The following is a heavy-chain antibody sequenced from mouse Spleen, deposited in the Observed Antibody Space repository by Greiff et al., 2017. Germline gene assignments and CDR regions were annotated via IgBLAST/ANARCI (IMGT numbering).Heavy chain of an antibody. CDR3: ARAPNWASYWYFDV. J-gene: IGHJ1*01. D-gene: IGHD4-1*01. V-gene: IGHV7-3*02. Sequence: EVKLVESGGGLVQPGGSLRLSCATSGFTFTDYYMSWVRQPPGKALEWLGFIRNTANGYTTEYSASVKGRFTISRDNSQSILYLQMNTLRAEDSATYYCARAPNWASYWYFDVWGAGTTVTVSS. CDR1: GFTFTDYY. CDR2: IRNTANGYTT.